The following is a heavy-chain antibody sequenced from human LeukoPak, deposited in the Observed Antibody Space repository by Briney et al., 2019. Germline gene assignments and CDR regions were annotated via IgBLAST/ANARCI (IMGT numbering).Heavy chain of an antibody. V-gene: IGHV4-30-2*01. D-gene: IGHD3-10*01. CDR1: GGSISSGGYA. CDR3: ARERITMVRGVPLNWFDP. CDR2: MYDSGST. J-gene: IGHJ5*02. Sequence: SQTLSLTCAVSGGSISSGGYAWGWIRQPPGKGLEWIGYMYDSGSTYYNPSLKSQFTISVDRSKNQFSLKLSSVTAADTAMYYCARERITMVRGVPLNWFDPWGQGTLVTVSS.